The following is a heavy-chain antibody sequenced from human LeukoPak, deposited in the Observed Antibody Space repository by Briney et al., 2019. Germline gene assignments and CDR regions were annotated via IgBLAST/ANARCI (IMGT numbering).Heavy chain of an antibody. Sequence: GASVKVSCKASGYTFTSYDINWVRQATGQGLEGMGWMNPNSGNTGYAQKFQGRVTITRNTSISTAYMELSSLRSEDTAVYYCARYRTDDYYYYYMDVWGKGTTVTVSS. CDR2: MNPNSGNT. V-gene: IGHV1-8*03. CDR3: ARYRTDDYYYYYMDV. J-gene: IGHJ6*03. D-gene: IGHD1-1*01. CDR1: GYTFTSYD.